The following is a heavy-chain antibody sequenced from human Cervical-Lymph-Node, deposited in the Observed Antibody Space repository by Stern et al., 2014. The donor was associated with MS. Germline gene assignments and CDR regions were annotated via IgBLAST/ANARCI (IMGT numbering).Heavy chain of an antibody. J-gene: IGHJ4*02. V-gene: IGHV5-51*01. CDR2: INPGNSDT. CDR3: ARHGLGSCQGGICYLGDH. Sequence: VQLVQSGAEVKKPGASLKISCKGSGYSFTNYWIGWVRQMPGKGLEWMGTINPGNSDTRYHPSFQGQVTLSVDKSISTAYLQWSSLKASDTALYYCARHGLGSCQGGICYLGDHWGQGTLVTVSS. CDR1: GYSFTNYW. D-gene: IGHD2-8*02.